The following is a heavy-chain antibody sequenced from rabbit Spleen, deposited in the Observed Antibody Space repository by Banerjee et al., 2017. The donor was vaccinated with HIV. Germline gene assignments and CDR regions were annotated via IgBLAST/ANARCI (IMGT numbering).Heavy chain of an antibody. CDR2: INTVTGKS. CDR3: ARGSNDDGYGYEV. J-gene: IGHJ4*01. Sequence: QEQLKESGGGLVQPGGSLTLTCKASGVSFSDKDVMCWVRQAPGKGLEWIACINTVTGKSVYASWAKGRFIMSRTSSTTVTLQMTSLTAADTATYFCARGSNDDGYGYEVWGPGTLVTVS. V-gene: IGHV1S45*01. D-gene: IGHD6-1*01. CDR1: GVSFSDKDV.